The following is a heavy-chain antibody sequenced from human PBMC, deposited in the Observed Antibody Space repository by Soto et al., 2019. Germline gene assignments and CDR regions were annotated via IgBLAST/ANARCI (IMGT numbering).Heavy chain of an antibody. Sequence: EVQLVESGGGLVQPGRSLRLSCAASGFTFDDYAMHWVRQAPGKGLEWVSGISWNSGRIGYVDSVKGRFTSSRDNAKNSLYLQMNRLRAKDTALYYCAKPPPGSGWYYFDYWGQGTLVIVSS. V-gene: IGHV3-9*01. CDR2: ISWNSGRI. CDR3: AKPPPGSGWYYFDY. J-gene: IGHJ4*02. D-gene: IGHD6-19*01. CDR1: GFTFDDYA.